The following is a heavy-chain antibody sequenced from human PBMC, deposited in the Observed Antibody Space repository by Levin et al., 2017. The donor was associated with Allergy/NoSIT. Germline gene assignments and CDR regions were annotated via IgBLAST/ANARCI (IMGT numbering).Heavy chain of an antibody. D-gene: IGHD3/OR15-3a*01. V-gene: IGHV3-74*01. CDR1: GFTFSTYW. CDR2: VNSDGSFT. J-gene: IGHJ4*02. Sequence: GGSLRLSCTASGFTFSTYWMHWVRQAPGKGLVWVSRVNSDGSFTNYADSVKGRFTISRDNAKNTLYLQMNSLRAEDTAVYYCTRELKAGLWGQGTLVTVSS. CDR3: TRELKAGL.